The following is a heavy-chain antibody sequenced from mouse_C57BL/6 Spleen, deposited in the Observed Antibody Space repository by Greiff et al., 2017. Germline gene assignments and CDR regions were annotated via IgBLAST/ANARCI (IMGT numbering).Heavy chain of an antibody. CDR1: GYTFTDYY. V-gene: IGHV1-26*01. D-gene: IGHD2-3*01. J-gene: IGHJ4*01. CDR2: INPNNGGT. CDR3: ARDGAMDY. Sequence: VQLQQSGPELVKPGASVKISCKASGYTFTDYYMNWVKQSHGKSLEWIGDINPNNGGTSYNQKFKGKATLTVDKSSSTAYMELRRLTSEDSAVYYCARDGAMDYWGQGTSVTVSS.